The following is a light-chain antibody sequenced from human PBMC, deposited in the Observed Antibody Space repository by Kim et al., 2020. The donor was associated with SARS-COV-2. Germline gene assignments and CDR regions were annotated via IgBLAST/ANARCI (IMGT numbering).Light chain of an antibody. J-gene: IGKJ1*01. CDR3: QHYGSATST. Sequence: EIELTQSPGTLSVSPGERATLSCRASQSITRSNLAWYQQKPGQAPRLLISGASSRATGIPDRCSGSGSGTDFTLTISRLEPEDFAVYYCQHYGSATSTFGQGTKVDIK. CDR1: QSITRSN. V-gene: IGKV3-20*01. CDR2: GAS.